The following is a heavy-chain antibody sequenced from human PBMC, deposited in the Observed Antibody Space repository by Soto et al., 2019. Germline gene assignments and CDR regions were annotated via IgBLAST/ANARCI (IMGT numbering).Heavy chain of an antibody. CDR1: GFTFSSYW. V-gene: IGHV3-7*05. Sequence: GGSLRLSCAASGFTFSSYWMSWVRQAPGKGLEWVANIKQDGSEKYYVDSVKGRFTISRDNAKNSLYLQMNSLRAEDTAVYYCAREDREGCYSFPCNWFDPWGQGTLVTVSS. CDR2: IKQDGSEK. CDR3: AREDREGCYSFPCNWFDP. J-gene: IGHJ5*02. D-gene: IGHD2-15*01.